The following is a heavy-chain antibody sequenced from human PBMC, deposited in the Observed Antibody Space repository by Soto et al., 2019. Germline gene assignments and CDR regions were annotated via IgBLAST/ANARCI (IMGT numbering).Heavy chain of an antibody. D-gene: IGHD3-10*01. CDR3: ARQANYWHSGGGWFDP. V-gene: IGHV3-13*01. J-gene: IGHJ5*02. Sequence: EVQLVESGGGLVQPGGSLRLSCSASGFAFSTYDMHWVRQAPGKGLEWVSAIGTLADTFYVDSVKGRFTISRDNAKSSWYLQMNSLTAGDTAVYYCARQANYWHSGGGWFDPWGQGTLVTVSS. CDR1: GFAFSTYD. CDR2: IGTLADT.